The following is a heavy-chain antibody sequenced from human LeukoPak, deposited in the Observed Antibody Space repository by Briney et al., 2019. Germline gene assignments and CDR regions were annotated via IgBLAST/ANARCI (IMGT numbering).Heavy chain of an antibody. CDR1: GFTFSSYE. Sequence: GGSLRLSCAASGFTFSSYEMNWVRQAPGKGLEWVSYISSSSSTIYYADSVKGRFTISRDNAKNSLYLQMNSLRAEDTAVYCCATAMVLDYYYYYMDVWGKGTTVTVSS. J-gene: IGHJ6*03. V-gene: IGHV3-48*01. CDR3: ATAMVLDYYYYYMDV. D-gene: IGHD3-10*01. CDR2: ISSSSSTI.